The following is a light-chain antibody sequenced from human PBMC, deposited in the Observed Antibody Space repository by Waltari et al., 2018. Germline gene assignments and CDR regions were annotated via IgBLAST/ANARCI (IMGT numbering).Light chain of an antibody. J-gene: IGKJ1*01. CDR3: QHHFRLPAT. Sequence: IMLTQSPGTLSLSPGERATLSRRASQSISRYLAWYQQKPGQAPRLLIYGASTRATGIPDRFSGSGSGTDFSLTISGLVPEDSAVYYCQHHFRLPATFGQGTKVEIK. CDR2: GAS. V-gene: IGKV3-20*01. CDR1: QSISRY.